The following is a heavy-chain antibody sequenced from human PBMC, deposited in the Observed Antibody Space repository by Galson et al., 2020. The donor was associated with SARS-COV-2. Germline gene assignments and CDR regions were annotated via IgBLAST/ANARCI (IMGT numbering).Heavy chain of an antibody. D-gene: IGHD1-20*01. CDR1: GTPISSGSYP. Sequence: TLSPPFPVPGTPISSGSYPWNWIRQPPGKGREWIGNIPQSGGTYYNPSLKRRATISGNRSKNQFPLKPSSVTAAETALYYCARDHHNWNHFDYWGQGTLVTVSS. CDR2: IPQSGGT. CDR3: ARDHHNWNHFDY. V-gene: IGHV4-30-2*01. J-gene: IGHJ4*02.